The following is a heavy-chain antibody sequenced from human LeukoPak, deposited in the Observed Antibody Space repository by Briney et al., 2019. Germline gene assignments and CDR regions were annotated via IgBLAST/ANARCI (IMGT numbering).Heavy chain of an antibody. CDR1: GYKFTSYG. CDR3: ARGATENWFDP. Sequence: ASVKVSCKASGYKFTSYGISWVRQAPGQGLDWMGWISAYNGNTNYAHNLQGRVTMTTDTPTSTAYMELRSLRSDDTAVYYCARGATENWFDPWGQGTLVTVSS. J-gene: IGHJ5*02. D-gene: IGHD5-12*01. V-gene: IGHV1-18*01. CDR2: ISAYNGNT.